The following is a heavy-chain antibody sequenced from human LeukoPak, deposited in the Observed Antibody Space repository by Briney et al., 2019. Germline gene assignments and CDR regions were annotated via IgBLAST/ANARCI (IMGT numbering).Heavy chain of an antibody. CDR1: GFTFSSYS. J-gene: IGHJ3*02. CDR3: ARDLGGGYCSSTSCYWVFDI. Sequence: TGGSLRLSCAASGFTFSSYSMNWVRQAPGKGLEWVSSISSSSSYIYYADSVKGRFTISRDNAKTSLYLQMNSLRAEDTAVYYCARDLGGGYCSSTSCYWVFDIWGQGTMVTVSS. CDR2: ISSSSSYI. V-gene: IGHV3-21*01. D-gene: IGHD2-2*01.